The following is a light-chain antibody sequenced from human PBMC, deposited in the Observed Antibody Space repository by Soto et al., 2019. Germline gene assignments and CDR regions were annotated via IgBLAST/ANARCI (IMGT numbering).Light chain of an antibody. CDR2: DAS. CDR1: QNINNY. CDR3: QQYENLPT. V-gene: IGKV1-33*01. Sequence: DIQMTQSPSSLSASVGDRVTITCQASQNINNYLNWYQQKTERAPKLLIYDASNLEAGVPSRFRGSGSGTDFTFTISRLQPEDIATYYCQQYENLPTFGQGTRLEIK. J-gene: IGKJ5*01.